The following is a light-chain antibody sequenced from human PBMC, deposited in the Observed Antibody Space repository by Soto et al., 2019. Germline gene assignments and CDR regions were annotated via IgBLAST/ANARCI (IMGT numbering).Light chain of an antibody. CDR2: DAS. J-gene: IGKJ5*01. Sequence: ETVLTQSPATLSLSPGERATLSCRASQGVSRFLAWYQQKPGQAPRLLIYDASNRATGIPARFSGSGSGTDFTLTISSLEPEDFAVYYCQQRGNWPPITFGQGTRLDIK. V-gene: IGKV3-11*01. CDR1: QGVSRF. CDR3: QQRGNWPPIT.